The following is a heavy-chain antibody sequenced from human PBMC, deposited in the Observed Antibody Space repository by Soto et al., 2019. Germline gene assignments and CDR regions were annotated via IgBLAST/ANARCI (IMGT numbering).Heavy chain of an antibody. CDR3: AKDPSPLISGYYDDY. D-gene: IGHD3-22*01. CDR2: ISYDGSNK. Sequence: PGGSLRLSCAASGFTFSSYGMHWVRQAPGKGLEWVAVISYDGSNKYYADSVKGRFTISRDNSKNTLYLQMNSLRAEDTAVYYCAKDPSPLISGYYDDYWGQGTLVTVSS. J-gene: IGHJ4*02. CDR1: GFTFSSYG. V-gene: IGHV3-30*18.